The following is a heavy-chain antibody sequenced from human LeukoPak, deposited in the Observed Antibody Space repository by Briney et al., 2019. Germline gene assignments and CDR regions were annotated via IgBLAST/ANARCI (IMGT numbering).Heavy chain of an antibody. Sequence: KSSETLSLTCAVYGGSFSGYYWSWIRQPPGKGLEWIGEINHSGSTYYNPSLTSRVTISVDTSKNQFSLKLSSVTAADTAVYYCARHKDYYYFYMDVWGKGTTVTISS. V-gene: IGHV4-34*01. CDR1: GGSFSGYY. CDR2: INHSGST. J-gene: IGHJ6*03. CDR3: ARHKDYYYFYMDV.